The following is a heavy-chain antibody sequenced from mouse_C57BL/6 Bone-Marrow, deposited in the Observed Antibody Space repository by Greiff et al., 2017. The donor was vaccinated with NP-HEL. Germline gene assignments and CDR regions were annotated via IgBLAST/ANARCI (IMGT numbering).Heavy chain of an antibody. J-gene: IGHJ2*01. CDR3: ARLYYYGSNYYFDY. D-gene: IGHD1-1*01. CDR2: IYPRSGNT. CDR1: GYTFTSYG. V-gene: IGHV1-81*01. Sequence: VQLQQSGAELARPGASVKLSCKASGYTFTSYGISWVKQRTGQGLEWIGEIYPRSGNTYYNEKFKGKATLTADKSSSTAYMELRSLTSEDSAVYFCARLYYYGSNYYFDYWGQGTTLTVSS.